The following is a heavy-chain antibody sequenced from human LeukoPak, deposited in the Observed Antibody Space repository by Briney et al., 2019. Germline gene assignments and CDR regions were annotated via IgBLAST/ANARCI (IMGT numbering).Heavy chain of an antibody. D-gene: IGHD4-11*01. Sequence: GGSLRLSCAASEFTVSSNYMSWVRQAPGKGLVWVSVIYSGGSTYYADSVKGRFTVSRDNPKNTLYLQMNSLRAEDTAVYYCASGETTAFHYWGQGTLVTVSS. J-gene: IGHJ4*02. CDR2: IYSGGST. CDR3: ASGETTAFHY. CDR1: EFTVSSNY. V-gene: IGHV3-66*01.